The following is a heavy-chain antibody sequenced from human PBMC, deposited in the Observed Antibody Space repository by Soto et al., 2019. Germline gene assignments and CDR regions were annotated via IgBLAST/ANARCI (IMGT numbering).Heavy chain of an antibody. V-gene: IGHV4-34*01. CDR1: GGSFSGYY. CDR3: ARGYRGDYYGSGSPYYFDY. J-gene: IGHJ4*02. Sequence: SETLSLTCAVYGGSFSGYYWSWIRQPPGKGLEWIGEINHSGSTNYDPSLKSRVTISVDTSKNQFSLKLSSVTAADTAVYYCARGYRGDYYGSGSPYYFDYWGQGTLVTAPQ. D-gene: IGHD3-10*01. CDR2: INHSGST.